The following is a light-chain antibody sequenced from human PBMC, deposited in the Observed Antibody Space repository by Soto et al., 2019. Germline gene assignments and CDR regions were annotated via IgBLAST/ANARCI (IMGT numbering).Light chain of an antibody. CDR2: GAS. Sequence: EIVLTQSPGTLSLSPGERATLSCRASQSVSSSYLAWYQQKPGQAPRLLIYGASSRATGIPDRFSGSGSGTDFTLTISSLQPDDFGTYYCQQSYSRVFTFGPGTKVDF. CDR1: QSVSSSY. CDR3: QQSYSRVFT. J-gene: IGKJ3*01. V-gene: IGKV3-20*01.